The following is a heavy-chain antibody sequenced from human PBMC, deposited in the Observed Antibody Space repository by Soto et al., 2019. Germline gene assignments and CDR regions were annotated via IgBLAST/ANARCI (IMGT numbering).Heavy chain of an antibody. J-gene: IGHJ4*02. CDR1: GGTFSSYT. Sequence: QVQLVQSGAEVKKPGSSVKVSCKASGGTFSSYTISWVRQAPGQGLEWMGRIIPILGIANYAQKFQGGVTITADKSTSTAYMELSSLRSEDTAVYYCAREIGYCSSTSCYNYWGQGTLVTVSS. CDR2: IIPILGIA. V-gene: IGHV1-69*08. CDR3: AREIGYCSSTSCYNY. D-gene: IGHD2-2*02.